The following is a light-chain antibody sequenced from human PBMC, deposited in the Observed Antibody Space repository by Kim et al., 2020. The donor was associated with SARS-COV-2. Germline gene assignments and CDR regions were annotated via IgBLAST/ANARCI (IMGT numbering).Light chain of an antibody. CDR3: QQSYSIPPT. V-gene: IGKV1-39*01. Sequence: DIQMTQSPSSLSASVGDRVTITCRASQSIKSYLNWYQQKPRKAPNLLIYAASSLQSGVPSRFRGTGSGTDFTLTISGLQPEGFATYYCQQSYSIPPTFGQGTKLEI. CDR2: AAS. J-gene: IGKJ2*01. CDR1: QSIKSY.